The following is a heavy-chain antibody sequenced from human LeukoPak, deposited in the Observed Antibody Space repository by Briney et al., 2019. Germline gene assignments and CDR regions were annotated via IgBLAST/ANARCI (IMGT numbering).Heavy chain of an antibody. CDR1: GFTFSSYS. J-gene: IGHJ4*02. CDR3: ARGTSSVYSSGNY. V-gene: IGHV3-21*01. D-gene: IGHD6-19*01. Sequence: GGSLRLSCAASGFTFSSYSMNWVRQAPGKGLEWVSSISSSSSYIYYADSVKGRFTISRDNAKNSLYLQMNSLRAEDTAVYYCARGTSSVYSSGNYWGQGTLVTVSS. CDR2: ISSSSSYI.